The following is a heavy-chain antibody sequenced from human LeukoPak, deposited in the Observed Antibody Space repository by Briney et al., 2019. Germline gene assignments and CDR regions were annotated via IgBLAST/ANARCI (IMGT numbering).Heavy chain of an antibody. D-gene: IGHD2-21*02. CDR2: ISYSGNT. V-gene: IGHV4-59*05. CDR1: GFTFSSYS. CDR3: ARRSPLMAVVTAHYYDY. J-gene: IGHJ4*02. Sequence: GSLRLSCAASGFTFSSYSMNWVRQAPGKGLEWIGEISYSGNTYYNPSLKSRVTISKDTSKNQFSLKLNSVTASETAVYYCARRSPLMAVVTAHYYDYWAREPWSSSPQ.